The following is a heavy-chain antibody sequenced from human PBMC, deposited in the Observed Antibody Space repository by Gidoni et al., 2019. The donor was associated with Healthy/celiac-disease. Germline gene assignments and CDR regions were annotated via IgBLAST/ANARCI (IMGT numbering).Heavy chain of an antibody. J-gene: IGHJ3*02. CDR1: GFTFSSYW. D-gene: IGHD3-10*01. Sequence: EVQLVESGGGLVQPGGSLRLSCAASGFTFSSYWMNWVRQAPGKGLEWVANIKQDGREKYCVDSVKGRFTISRDNAKNSLYLQMNSLRADDTAVYYCARDRDLHAFDIWGQGTMVTVSS. V-gene: IGHV3-7*03. CDR2: IKQDGREK. CDR3: ARDRDLHAFDI.